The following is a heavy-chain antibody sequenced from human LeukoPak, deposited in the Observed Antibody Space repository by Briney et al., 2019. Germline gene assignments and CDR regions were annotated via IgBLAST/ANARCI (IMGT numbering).Heavy chain of an antibody. CDR1: GFTFSNAW. CDR2: IKSKTDGGTT. J-gene: IGHJ4*02. D-gene: IGHD2-2*01. V-gene: IGHV3-15*01. CDR3: TTWLDCSSTSCYVNFDY. Sequence: GGSLRLSCAASGFTFSNAWMNWVRQAPGKGREWVGRIKSKTDGGTTNYAAPVKGRFTISRDDSKNTLYLQMNSLEIEDTAVYYCTTWLDCSSTSCYVNFDYWGQGTLVTVSS.